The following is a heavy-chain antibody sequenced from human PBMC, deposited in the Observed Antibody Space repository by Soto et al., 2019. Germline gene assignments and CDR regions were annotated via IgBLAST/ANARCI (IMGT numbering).Heavy chain of an antibody. Sequence: PGGSLRLSCAASGFTFSSYGMHWVRQAPGKGLEWVAVIWYDGSNKYYADSVKGRFTISRDNSKNTLYLQMNSLRAEDTAVYYCARDGSNMWYYDILSGYFLGYYGMDVWGQGTTVTVSS. J-gene: IGHJ6*02. CDR1: GFTFSSYG. CDR3: ARDGSNMWYYDILSGYFLGYYGMDV. CDR2: IWYDGSNK. V-gene: IGHV3-33*01. D-gene: IGHD3-9*01.